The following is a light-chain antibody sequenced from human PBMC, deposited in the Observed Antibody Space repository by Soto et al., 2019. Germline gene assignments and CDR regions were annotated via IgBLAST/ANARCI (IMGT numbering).Light chain of an antibody. CDR1: QSLSSSSDKRNF. V-gene: IGKV4-1*01. CDR2: WAS. Sequence: DIVMTQSPDSLAVSLGERATINCKSSQSLSSSSDKRNFLAWYQQKPGQPPKLLIYWASTRGSGVPDRFSGSGSGTDFTLTISSLQAEDVAVYYCQQYYNNWTFGQGTRLEIK. J-gene: IGKJ2*01. CDR3: QQYYNNWT.